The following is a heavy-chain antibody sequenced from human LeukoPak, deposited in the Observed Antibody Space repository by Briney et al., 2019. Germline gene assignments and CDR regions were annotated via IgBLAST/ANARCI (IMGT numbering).Heavy chain of an antibody. Sequence: SETLSLTCTVSGGSISSYYWSWIRQPPGKGLEWIGYIYYSGSTNYNPSLKSRVTISVDTSKNQFSLKLSSVTAADTAVYYCARARSGWCDLLGDYYGMDVWGQGTTVTVSS. D-gene: IGHD6-19*01. V-gene: IGHV4-59*08. CDR3: ARARSGWCDLLGDYYGMDV. CDR2: IYYSGST. J-gene: IGHJ6*02. CDR1: GGSISSYY.